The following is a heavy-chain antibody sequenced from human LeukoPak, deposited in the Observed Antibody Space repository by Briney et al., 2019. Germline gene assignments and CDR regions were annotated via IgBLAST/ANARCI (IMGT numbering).Heavy chain of an antibody. CDR2: IRYDGSNK. Sequence: GGSLRLSGAASGFTFSSYVMHWVRQAPGKGLEWVAFIRYDGSNKYYADSVKGRFTISRDNSKNTLYLQMNSLRAEDTAVYYCAKTMIKMGATTQRLDYWGQGTLVTVSS. V-gene: IGHV3-30*02. CDR1: GFTFSSYV. D-gene: IGHD1-26*01. CDR3: AKTMIKMGATTQRLDY. J-gene: IGHJ4*02.